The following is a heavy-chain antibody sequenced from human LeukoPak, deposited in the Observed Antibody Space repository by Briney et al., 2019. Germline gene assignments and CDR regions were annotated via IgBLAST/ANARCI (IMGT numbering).Heavy chain of an antibody. CDR1: GFTFSRYG. CDR3: ARYRHLGY. CDR2: INQNGGEK. V-gene: IGHV3-7*01. Sequence: PGGSLRLSCSASGFTFSRYGMNWVRQAPGRGLEWVANINQNGGEKYYVDSVKGRFTISRDNGKNSLYLQMNSLRAEDTAVYYCARYRHLGYWGQGTLVTVSS. J-gene: IGHJ4*02.